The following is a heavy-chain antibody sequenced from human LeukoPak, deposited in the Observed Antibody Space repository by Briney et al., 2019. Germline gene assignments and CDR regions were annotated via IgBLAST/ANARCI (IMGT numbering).Heavy chain of an antibody. Sequence: GESLQISCKGSGYSFTSYWIGWVRQMPGKGLEWMGIIYPGDSDTRYSPSFQGQVTISADKSISTAYLQWSSLKASDTAMYYCARVGEGSSSDYYYYYYMGVWGKGATVTVSS. CDR3: ARVGEGSSSDYYYYYYMGV. V-gene: IGHV5-51*01. D-gene: IGHD6-6*01. J-gene: IGHJ6*03. CDR1: GYSFTSYW. CDR2: IYPGDSDT.